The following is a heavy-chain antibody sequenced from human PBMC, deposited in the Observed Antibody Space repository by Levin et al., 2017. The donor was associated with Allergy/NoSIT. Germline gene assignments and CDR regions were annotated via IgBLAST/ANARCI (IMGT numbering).Heavy chain of an antibody. D-gene: IGHD3-16*02. V-gene: IGHV3-49*04. CDR2: IRNKAHGGTT. CDR3: ARGGPPNYDYHSGSYRDGYFDC. CDR1: GFTFGDYA. Sequence: PGGSLRLSCTGSGFTFGDYAMSWVRQAPGKGLEWVGFIRNKAHGGTTEYAASVKGRLTISRDDSKSIAYLQMNSLKTEDTAAYFCARGGPPNYDYHSGSYRDGYFDCWGQGTLVTVSS. J-gene: IGHJ4*02.